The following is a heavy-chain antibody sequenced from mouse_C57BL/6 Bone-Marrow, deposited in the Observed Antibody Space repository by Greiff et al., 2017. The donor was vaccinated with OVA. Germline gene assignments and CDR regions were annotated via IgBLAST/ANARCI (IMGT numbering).Heavy chain of an antibody. D-gene: IGHD1-1*01. CDR3: ARFPYYYGSSPYAMDY. J-gene: IGHJ4*01. CDR1: GFTFSDYG. CDR2: ISNLAYSI. Sequence: DVQLVESGGGLVQPGGSLKLSCAASGFTFSDYGMAWVRQAPRKGPEWVAFISNLAYSIYYADTVTGRFTISRENAKNTLYLEMSSLRSEDTAMYYCARFPYYYGSSPYAMDYWGQGTSVTVSS. V-gene: IGHV5-15*01.